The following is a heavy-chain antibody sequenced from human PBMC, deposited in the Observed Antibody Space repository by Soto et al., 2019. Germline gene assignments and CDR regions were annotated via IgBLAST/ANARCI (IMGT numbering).Heavy chain of an antibody. J-gene: IGHJ4*02. CDR1: GYTFTSYA. Sequence: GASVKVSCKASGYTFTSYAMHWVRQAPGQRLEWMGWINAGNGNTKYSQKFQGRVTITRDTSASTAYMELSSLRSEDTAVNYCTGAYNWKFASFEYWGQGTLVSV. D-gene: IGHD1-20*01. V-gene: IGHV1-3*01. CDR2: INAGNGNT. CDR3: TGAYNWKFASFEY.